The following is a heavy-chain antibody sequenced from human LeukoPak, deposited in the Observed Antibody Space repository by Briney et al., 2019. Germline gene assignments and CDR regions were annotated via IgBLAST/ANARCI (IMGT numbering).Heavy chain of an antibody. D-gene: IGHD4-17*01. CDR3: ARGNYYGDYVLLDS. J-gene: IGHJ4*02. CDR1: GGSISSYY. V-gene: IGHV4-59*01. CDR2: IYYSGST. Sequence: SETLSLTCTISGGSISSYYWSWIRQPPGKGLEWIGYIYYSGSTNYNPSLKSRVTISVDTSKNQFSLKLSSVTAADTAVYYCARGNYYGDYVLLDSWGQGTLATVSS.